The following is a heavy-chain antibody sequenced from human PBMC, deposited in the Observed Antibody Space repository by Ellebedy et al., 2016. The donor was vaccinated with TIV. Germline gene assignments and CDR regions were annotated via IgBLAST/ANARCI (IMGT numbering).Heavy chain of an antibody. V-gene: IGHV3-74*01. CDR2: INGDGGFT. CDR1: GFTFSRHW. J-gene: IGHJ4*01. D-gene: IGHD4-17*01. Sequence: PGGSLRLSCVASGFTFSRHWMHWIRQAPGKGLVWRSRINGDGGFTSHADFVKGRFTISRDNAKNTLYLQMNSLKAEDTAMYYCSTLSDTVYWGHGTLVTVSS. CDR3: STLSDTVY.